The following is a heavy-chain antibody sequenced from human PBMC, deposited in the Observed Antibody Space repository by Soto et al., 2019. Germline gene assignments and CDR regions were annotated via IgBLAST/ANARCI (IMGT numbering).Heavy chain of an antibody. CDR1: GFTFSSYA. D-gene: IGHD3-10*01. CDR3: ARGPMVRSYYYGMDV. J-gene: IGHJ6*02. V-gene: IGHV3-30-3*01. CDR2: ISYDGSNK. Sequence: PGGSLRLSCAASGFTFSSYAMHWVRQAPGKGLEWVAVISYDGSNKYYADSVKGRFTISRDNSKKTLYLQMNSLRAEDTALYYCARGPMVRSYYYGMDVWGQGTTVTAP.